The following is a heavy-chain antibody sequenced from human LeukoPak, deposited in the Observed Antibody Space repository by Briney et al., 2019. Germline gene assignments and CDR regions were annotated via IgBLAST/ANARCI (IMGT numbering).Heavy chain of an antibody. V-gene: IGHV3-23*01. CDR2: ISGSGGST. J-gene: IGHJ4*02. D-gene: IGHD2-2*01. CDR1: GFTFSSYA. CDR3: ATPSAIYCSSTSCSDFDY. Sequence: GGSLLLSCAASGFTFSSYAMSWVRQAPGKGLEWVSAISGSGGSTYYADSVKGRFTISRDNSKNTLYLQMNSLRAEDTAVYYCATPSAIYCSSTSCSDFDYWGQGTLVTVSS.